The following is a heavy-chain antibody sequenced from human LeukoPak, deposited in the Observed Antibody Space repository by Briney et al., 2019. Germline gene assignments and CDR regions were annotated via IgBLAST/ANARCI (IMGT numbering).Heavy chain of an antibody. Sequence: SETLSLTCTVSGVSISSSNSYWGWIRQPPGMGLEWIGSIYYSGNTYYNASLKSQVSISIDPSKNQFSLRLTSVTAADTAVYYCARQTGSGLFTLPGGQGTLVTVSS. J-gene: IGHJ4*02. CDR1: GVSISSSNSY. D-gene: IGHD3/OR15-3a*01. V-gene: IGHV4-39*01. CDR3: ARQTGSGLFTLP. CDR2: IYYSGNT.